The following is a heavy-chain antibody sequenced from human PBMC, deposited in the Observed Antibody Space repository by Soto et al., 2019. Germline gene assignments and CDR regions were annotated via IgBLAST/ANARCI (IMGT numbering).Heavy chain of an antibody. CDR1: GFTFSSYA. CDR2: ISGSGGST. Sequence: GGSLRLSCAASGFTFSSYAMSWVRQAPGKGLEWVSAISGSGGSTYYADSVKGRFTISRDNSKNTLHLQMNSLRAEDTAVYYCAKVKFSYYDSSGYYKDYYYYGMDVWGQGTTVTVS. V-gene: IGHV3-23*01. CDR3: AKVKFSYYDSSGYYKDYYYYGMDV. J-gene: IGHJ6*02. D-gene: IGHD3-22*01.